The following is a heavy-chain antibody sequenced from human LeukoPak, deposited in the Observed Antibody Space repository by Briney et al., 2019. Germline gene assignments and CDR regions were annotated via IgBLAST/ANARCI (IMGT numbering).Heavy chain of an antibody. J-gene: IGHJ4*02. CDR1: GFTFSSYA. CDR2: IKEDGTEK. Sequence: GGSLRLSCAASGFTFSSYAMSWVRQAPGKGLEWVAKIKEDGTEKYYLDSVKGRFSISRDNAKNSLYLQMNSLRGEDTAMYYCSRSQSADFDCWGQGTLVTVSS. V-gene: IGHV3-7*01. CDR3: SRSQSADFDC.